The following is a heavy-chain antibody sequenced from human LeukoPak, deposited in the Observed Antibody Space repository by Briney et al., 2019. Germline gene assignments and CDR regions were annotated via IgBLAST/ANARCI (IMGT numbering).Heavy chain of an antibody. CDR3: AKTLYVSGRYYFDY. V-gene: IGHV3-72*01. D-gene: IGHD2/OR15-2a*01. J-gene: IGHJ4*02. CDR1: GFTLSDHY. Sequence: GGSLRLSCAASGFTLSDHYMDWVRQAPGKGLEWVGRTRNKANSYTTEYAASVKGRFTISRGDSKSSLSLQMDSLKIEDTAVYYCAKTLYVSGRYYFDYWGQGALVTVSS. CDR2: TRNKANSYTT.